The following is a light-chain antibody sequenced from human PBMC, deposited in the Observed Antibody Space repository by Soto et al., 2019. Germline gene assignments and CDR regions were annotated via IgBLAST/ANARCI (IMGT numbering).Light chain of an antibody. J-gene: IGKJ1*01. CDR2: AES. CDR1: QSISSY. Sequence: IQMTQSPSSLSASVGDRVTITCRASQSISSYLNWYQQKPGKAPKILIYAESSLQSGVPSRLSGSGSGTDLNLTISRLQPEDFATYYCLKDYNYPWTCGQGTKVDIK. CDR3: LKDYNYPWT. V-gene: IGKV1-6*01.